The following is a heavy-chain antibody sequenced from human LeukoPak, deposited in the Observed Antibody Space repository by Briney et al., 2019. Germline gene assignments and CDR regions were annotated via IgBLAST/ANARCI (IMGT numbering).Heavy chain of an antibody. D-gene: IGHD3-3*01. CDR1: GGSISSHY. CDR3: ARAWSGYPHALDY. V-gene: IGHV4-59*11. CDR2: IYYSGST. Sequence: PSETLSLTCTVSGGSISSHYWSWIRQPPGKGLEWIGNIYYSGSTNYNPSLKSRVTISVGTSKNQFSLKLSSVTAADTAVYYCARAWSGYPHALDYWGQGTLVTVSS. J-gene: IGHJ4*02.